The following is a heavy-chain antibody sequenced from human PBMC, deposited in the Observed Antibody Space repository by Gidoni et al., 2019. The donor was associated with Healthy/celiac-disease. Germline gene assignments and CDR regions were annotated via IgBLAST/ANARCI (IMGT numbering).Heavy chain of an antibody. CDR3: ARYGCSGGSCYSRAGNWFDP. Sequence: QVQLQESGPGLVKPSQTLSLTCTFSGGSIRSCGYYWSWIRQHPGKGLEWIGYIYYSGSTYYNPSLKSRVTISVDTSKNQFSLKLSSVTAADTAVYYCARYGCSGGSCYSRAGNWFDPWGQGTLVTVSS. D-gene: IGHD2-15*01. CDR1: GGSIRSCGYY. CDR2: IYYSGST. V-gene: IGHV4-31*03. J-gene: IGHJ5*02.